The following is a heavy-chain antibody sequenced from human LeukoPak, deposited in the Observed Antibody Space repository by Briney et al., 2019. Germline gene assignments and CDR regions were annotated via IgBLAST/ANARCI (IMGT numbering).Heavy chain of an antibody. CDR2: IIPIFGTA. J-gene: IGHJ4*02. Sequence: SVKVSCKASGGTFSSYAISWVRQAPGQGLEWMGGIIPIFGTANYAQKFQGRVTITADKSTSTAYMELNSLRAEDTAVYYCARRAGAYSHPYDYWGQGTLVTVSS. CDR1: GGTFSSYA. D-gene: IGHD4/OR15-4a*01. CDR3: ARRAGAYSHPYDY. V-gene: IGHV1-69*06.